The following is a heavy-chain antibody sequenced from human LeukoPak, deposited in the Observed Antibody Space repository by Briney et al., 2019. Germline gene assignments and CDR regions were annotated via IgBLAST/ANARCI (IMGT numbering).Heavy chain of an antibody. CDR1: GGSISSSSYY. J-gene: IGHJ3*02. V-gene: IGHV4-39*07. Sequence: SETLSLTCTVSGGSISSSSYYWGWIRQPPGKGLEWIGSIYYSGSTYYNPSLKSRVTISVDTSKNQFSLKLSSVTAADTAVYYCARDRYYRVSAFDIWGHGTMVTVSS. CDR3: ARDRYYRVSAFDI. D-gene: IGHD1-26*01. CDR2: IYYSGST.